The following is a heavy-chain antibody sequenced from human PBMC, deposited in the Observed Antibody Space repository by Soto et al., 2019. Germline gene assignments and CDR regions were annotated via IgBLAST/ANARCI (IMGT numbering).Heavy chain of an antibody. CDR2: INHSGST. CDR1: GGSFSGYY. J-gene: IGHJ5*02. D-gene: IGHD3-9*01. V-gene: IGHV4-34*01. CDR3: ARGSVVLRYFDWFPNWFDP. Sequence: PSETLSLTCAVYGGSFSGYYWSWIRQPPGKGLEWIGEINHSGSTNYNPSLKSRVTISVDTSKNQFSLKLSSVTAADTAVYYCARGSVVLRYFDWFPNWFDPWGQGTLVTVSS.